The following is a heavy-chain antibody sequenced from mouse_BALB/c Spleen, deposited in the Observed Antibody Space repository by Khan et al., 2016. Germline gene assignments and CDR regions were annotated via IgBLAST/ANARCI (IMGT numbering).Heavy chain of an antibody. V-gene: IGHV4-2*02. CDR2: INPGSSTI. J-gene: IGHJ4*01. Sequence: EVQLLESGGGLVQPGGSLNLSCAASGFDFSRYWMSWARQAPGKGQEWIGEINPGSSTINYTPSLKDQFIISRDNAKNTLYLQMSKVRSEDTALYYCARLLWLRAMDYWGQGTSVTVSS. D-gene: IGHD2-2*01. CDR3: ARLLWLRAMDY. CDR1: GFDFSRYW.